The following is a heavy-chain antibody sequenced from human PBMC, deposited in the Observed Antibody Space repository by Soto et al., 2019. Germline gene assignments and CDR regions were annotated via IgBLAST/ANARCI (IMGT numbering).Heavy chain of an antibody. CDR3: ARSQGSSTSLEIYYYYYYGMDV. J-gene: IGHJ6*02. CDR2: IIPIPGTA. V-gene: IGHV1-69*01. D-gene: IGHD2-2*01. Sequence: QVQLVQSGAEVKKPGSSVKVSCKASGGTFGSYAISWVRQAPGQGLEWMGGIIPIPGTANYAQKFQGRVTIAADESTSTAYMELSSLRSEDTAVYYGARSQGSSTSLEIYYYYYYGMDVWGHGTTFTVSS. CDR1: GGTFGSYA.